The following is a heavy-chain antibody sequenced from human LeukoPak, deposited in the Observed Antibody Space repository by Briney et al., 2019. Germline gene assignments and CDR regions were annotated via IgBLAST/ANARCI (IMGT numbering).Heavy chain of an antibody. D-gene: IGHD2-2*01. CDR2: IYSGDTT. Sequence: GGSLRLSCVASGFTVSSTYMSWVRQAPGKGLEWVSLIYSGDTTHYADSVKGRFTISRDNSKNTVYLQMNTLRAEDTAVYYCARDLCSTTSCLDYWGQGTLVTVSS. CDR3: ARDLCSTTSCLDY. J-gene: IGHJ4*02. CDR1: GFTVSSTY. V-gene: IGHV3-53*01.